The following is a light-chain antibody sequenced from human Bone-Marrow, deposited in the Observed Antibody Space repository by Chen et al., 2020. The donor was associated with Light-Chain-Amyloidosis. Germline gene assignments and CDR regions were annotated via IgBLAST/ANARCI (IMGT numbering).Light chain of an antibody. V-gene: IGLV3-25*03. Sequence: SYELTQPPSVSVSPGQTARITCSGDDLPTKYAYWYQKKPGQAPVLVIHRATERPSGISERFSGSSSGTTATLTISGVQAEDEADYHCQSADSSGTYEVIFGGGTKLTVL. CDR3: QSADSSGTYEVI. CDR1: DLPTKY. CDR2: RAT. J-gene: IGLJ2*01.